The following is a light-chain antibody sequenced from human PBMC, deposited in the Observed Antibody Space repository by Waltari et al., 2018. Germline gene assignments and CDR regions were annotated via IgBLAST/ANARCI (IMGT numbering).Light chain of an antibody. CDR1: QCVSSY. Sequence: EIVLTQSPATLSLSPGERATLSCRASQCVSSYLAWYQQTPGQAPRLLIYDASNRATGIPARFSGSGSGTDFTLTISSLEPEDFAVYYCQQRSNWPITFGQGTRLEIK. V-gene: IGKV3-11*01. J-gene: IGKJ5*01. CDR3: QQRSNWPIT. CDR2: DAS.